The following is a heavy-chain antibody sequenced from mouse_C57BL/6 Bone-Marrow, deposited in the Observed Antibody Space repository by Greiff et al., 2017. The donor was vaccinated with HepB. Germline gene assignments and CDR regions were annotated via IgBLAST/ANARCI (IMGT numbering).Heavy chain of an antibody. CDR1: GYTFTSYW. V-gene: IGHV1-69*01. CDR2: IDPSDSYT. J-gene: IGHJ4*01. CDR3: ARLDLDYYAMDY. Sequence: QVQLKQPGAELVMPGASVKLSCKASGYTFTSYWMHWVKQRPGQGLEWIGEIDPSDSYTNYNQKFKGKSTLIVDKSSSTAYMQLSSLTSEDSAVYYCARLDLDYYAMDYWGQGTSVTVSS.